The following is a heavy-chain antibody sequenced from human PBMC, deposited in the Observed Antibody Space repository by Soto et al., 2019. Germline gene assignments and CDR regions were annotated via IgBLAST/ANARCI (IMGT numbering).Heavy chain of an antibody. V-gene: IGHV1-69*13. CDR3: AREAGYNWFDP. D-gene: IGHD6-13*01. CDR1: GGTFSDYD. Sequence: SVKVSSKAVGGTFSDYDISWVRQAPGQGLEWMGGIIAMSGTVNNAQKFQDRVTITADEATSTAYMELSSLRSEDTAIYYCAREAGYNWFDPWGQGTRVTVSS. J-gene: IGHJ5*02. CDR2: IIAMSGTV.